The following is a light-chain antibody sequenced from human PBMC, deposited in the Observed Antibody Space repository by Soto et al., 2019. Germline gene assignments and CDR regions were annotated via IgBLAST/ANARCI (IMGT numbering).Light chain of an antibody. Sequence: QSALTQPPSVSGSPGQSVTISCTGTSSDVGNYNRVSWYQQPPGTAPKLMIYEVTNRPSGVPDRFSGSKSGDTASLTISGLQAEDEADYYCSSYTSMSTVVFGGGTKLTV. CDR2: EVT. J-gene: IGLJ2*01. CDR1: SSDVGNYNR. V-gene: IGLV2-18*02. CDR3: SSYTSMSTVV.